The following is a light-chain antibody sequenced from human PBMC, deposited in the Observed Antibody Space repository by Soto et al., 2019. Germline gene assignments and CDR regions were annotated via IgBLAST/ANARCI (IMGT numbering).Light chain of an antibody. CDR2: YSY. J-gene: IGLJ1*01. Sequence: QSVLTQPPSASGTPGQWVTISCSGSSSNIGSKTVNWYQQLQGTVPKLLIYYSYQRPSGVPDRFSGSKSGTSASLAISGLQAEDEADYYCSAWDASQNGYVFGTGTKVTVL. CDR3: SAWDASQNGYV. V-gene: IGLV1-44*01. CDR1: SSNIGSKT.